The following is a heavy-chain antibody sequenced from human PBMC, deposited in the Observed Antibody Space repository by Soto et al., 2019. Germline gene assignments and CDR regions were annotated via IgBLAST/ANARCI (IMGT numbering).Heavy chain of an antibody. CDR3: ARLVIGVTRTFDY. Sequence: PGESLKISCKASGYSFTNYWITWGRQMPGKGLEWMGRMDPRTSYIYYGPSARGHVTMSLDKSITTAYLQWSSLEASDTAIYYCARLVIGVTRTFDYWGQGTQVTVSS. J-gene: IGHJ4*02. V-gene: IGHV5-10-1*01. D-gene: IGHD2-15*01. CDR1: GYSFTNYW. CDR2: MDPRTSYI.